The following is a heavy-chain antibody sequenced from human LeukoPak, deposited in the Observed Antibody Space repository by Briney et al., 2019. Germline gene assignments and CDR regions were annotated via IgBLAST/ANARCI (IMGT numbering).Heavy chain of an antibody. J-gene: IGHJ6*02. V-gene: IGHV4-59*01. CDR1: GGSISSYY. CDR2: IYYSGST. D-gene: IGHD1-26*01. Sequence: SETLSLTCTVSGGSISSYYWSWIRQPPGKGLEWIGYIYYSGSTNYNPSLKSRVTISVDTSKNQFSLKLSSVTAADTAVYYCARAGSYYYYYGMDVWGQGTTVTVSS. CDR3: ARAGSYYYYYGMDV.